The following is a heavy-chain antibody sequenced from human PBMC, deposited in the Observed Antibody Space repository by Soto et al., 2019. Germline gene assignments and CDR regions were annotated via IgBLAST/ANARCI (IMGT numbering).Heavy chain of an antibody. CDR3: AKDRSGGGRIAAAGMDV. CDR1: GFTFSSYG. CDR2: ISYDGSNK. Sequence: GWSLRLSCAASGFTFSSYGMHWVRQAPGKGLEWVAVISYDGSNKYYADSVKGRFTISRDNSKNTLYLQMNSLRAEDTAVYYCAKDRSGGGRIAAAGMDVWGQGTTVTVSS. D-gene: IGHD6-13*01. J-gene: IGHJ6*02. V-gene: IGHV3-30*18.